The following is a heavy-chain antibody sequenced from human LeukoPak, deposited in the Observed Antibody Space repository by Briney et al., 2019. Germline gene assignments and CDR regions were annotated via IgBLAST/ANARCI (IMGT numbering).Heavy chain of an antibody. CDR2: IKQDGSEK. V-gene: IGHV3-7*01. Sequence: GGSLRLSCAASGFTFSSYWMSWVRQAPGKGLEWVANIKQDGSEKYYVDSVKGRFTISRDNAKNSLYLQMNSLRAEDTAVYYCARENHIVVVPAALYYYYMDVWGKGTTVTVSS. J-gene: IGHJ6*03. CDR1: GFTFSSYW. CDR3: ARENHIVVVPAALYYYYMDV. D-gene: IGHD2-2*01.